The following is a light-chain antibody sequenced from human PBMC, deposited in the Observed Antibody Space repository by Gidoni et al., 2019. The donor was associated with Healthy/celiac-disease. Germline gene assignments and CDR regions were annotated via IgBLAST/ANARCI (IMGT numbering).Light chain of an antibody. V-gene: IGLV1-40*01. CDR2: GNS. CDR1: SSNIGAGYD. J-gene: IGLJ3*02. Sequence: QPVLTQPPPVSGAPGQRVTIPCTGSSSNIGAGYDVHWYQQLPGTAPRLLIYGNSNRPSGVPDRFSGSKSGTSASLAITGLQAEDEADYSCQSYDSSLSGWVFGGGTKLTVL. CDR3: QSYDSSLSGWV.